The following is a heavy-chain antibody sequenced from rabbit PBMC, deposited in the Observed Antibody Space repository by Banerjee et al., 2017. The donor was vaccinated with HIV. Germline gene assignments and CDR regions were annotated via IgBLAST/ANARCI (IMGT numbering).Heavy chain of an antibody. J-gene: IGHJ5*01. V-gene: IGHV1S45*01. CDR2: INVITGRA. Sequence: QEQLVESGGGLVHPEGSLTLTCKASGFDFSNKAVMCWVRQPPGKGLQWIACINVITGRAVYATWAKGRFTFSKTSPTTVTLQLTTLTAADTATYFCARGGDDYGDDWMDLWGPGTLVTV. CDR3: ARGGDDYGDDWMDL. D-gene: IGHD2-1*01. CDR1: GFDFSNKAV.